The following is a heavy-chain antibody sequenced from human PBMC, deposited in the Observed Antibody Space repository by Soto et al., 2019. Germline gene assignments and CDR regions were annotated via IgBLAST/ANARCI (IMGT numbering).Heavy chain of an antibody. J-gene: IGHJ4*02. D-gene: IGHD3-10*01. Sequence: GGSLRLSCAVSGFTFDDNAMHWVRQAPEKGLEWVSGINWKSDIGYADSVKGRFTISRDNSKNTLYLQMNSLRAEDTAVYYCARVRYYYGSGSHPIDYWGQGTLVTVSS. CDR1: GFTFDDNA. V-gene: IGHV3-9*01. CDR2: INWKSDI. CDR3: ARVRYYYGSGSHPIDY.